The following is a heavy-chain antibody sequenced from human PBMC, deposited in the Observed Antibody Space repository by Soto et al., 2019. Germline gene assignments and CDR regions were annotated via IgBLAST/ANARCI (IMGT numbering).Heavy chain of an antibody. V-gene: IGHV1-69*04. CDR2: IIPILGIA. CDR1: GGTFSSYT. CDR3: ARDLPEREWFLNWFDP. Sequence: SVKVSCKASGGTFSSYTISWVRQAPGQGLEWMGRIIPILGIANYAQKFQGRVTITADKSTSTAYMELSSLRSEDTAVYYCARDLPEREWFLNWFDPWGQGTLVTVSS. J-gene: IGHJ5*02. D-gene: IGHD3-3*01.